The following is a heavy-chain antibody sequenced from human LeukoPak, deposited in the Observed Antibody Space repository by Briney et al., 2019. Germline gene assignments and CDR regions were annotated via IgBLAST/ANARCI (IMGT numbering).Heavy chain of an antibody. V-gene: IGHV1-2*02. D-gene: IGHD2-2*01. Sequence: ASVKVSCKASGYTFTGYYMHWVRQAPGQGLEWMGWINPNSGGTNYAQKFQGRVTITRDTSISTAYMELSRLRSDDTAVYYCARGRKGGVPAAIGSGRFWFDPWGQGTLVTVSS. CDR1: GYTFTGYY. CDR2: INPNSGGT. CDR3: ARGRKGGVPAAIGSGRFWFDP. J-gene: IGHJ5*02.